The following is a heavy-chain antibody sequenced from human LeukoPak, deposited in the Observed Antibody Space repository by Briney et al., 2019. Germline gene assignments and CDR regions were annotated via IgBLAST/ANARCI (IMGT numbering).Heavy chain of an antibody. CDR1: SGSISSTSYY. D-gene: IGHD6-19*01. J-gene: IGHJ4*02. Sequence: ASETLSLTCTVSSGSISSTSYYWGWIRQPPGKGLEWIGSISYSGSTYYNPSLKSRVTISIDTPKNQFSLKLSSVTAADTAVYYCARQVSVAAIDYWGQGTLVTVSS. V-gene: IGHV4-39*01. CDR2: ISYSGST. CDR3: ARQVSVAAIDY.